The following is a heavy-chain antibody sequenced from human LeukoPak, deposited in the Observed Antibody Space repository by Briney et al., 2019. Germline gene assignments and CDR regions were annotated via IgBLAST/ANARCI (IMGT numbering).Heavy chain of an antibody. Sequence: PSETLSLTCTVTGGSISSSSYYWGWIRQPPGKGLEWIGSIYYSGSTYYNPSLKSRVTISVDTSKNQFSLKLSSVTAADTAVYYCAARDGSSGSDYWGQGTLVTVSS. CDR2: IYYSGST. V-gene: IGHV4-39*07. CDR1: GGSISSSSYY. D-gene: IGHD6-19*01. CDR3: AARDGSSGSDY. J-gene: IGHJ4*02.